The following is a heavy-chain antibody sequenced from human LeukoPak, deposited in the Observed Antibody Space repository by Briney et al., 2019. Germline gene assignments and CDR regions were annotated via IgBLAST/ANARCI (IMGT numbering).Heavy chain of an antibody. D-gene: IGHD2-8*01. CDR1: GYTFTGYY. J-gene: IGHJ4*02. CDR2: INPNSGGT. V-gene: IGHV1-2*02. CDR3: ARAYCTNGVCYGIRFDY. Sequence: ASVKVSCKASGYTFTGYYMHWVRQAPGQGLEWIGWINPNSGGTNYAQKFQGRVTMTRDTSISTAYMELSRLRSDDTAVYYCARAYCTNGVCYGIRFDYWGQGTLVTVSS.